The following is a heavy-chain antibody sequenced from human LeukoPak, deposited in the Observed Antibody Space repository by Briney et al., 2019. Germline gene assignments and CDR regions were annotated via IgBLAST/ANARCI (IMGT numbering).Heavy chain of an antibody. V-gene: IGHV1-46*03. CDR3: ARAYSSSGPPRFDP. Sequence: EASVKVSCKASGGTFSSYAISWVRQAPGQGLEWMGIINPSGGSTSYAQKFQGRVTMTRDTSTSTVYMELSSLRSEDTAVYYCARAYSSSGPPRFDPWGQGTLVTVSS. CDR1: GGTFSSYA. J-gene: IGHJ5*02. CDR2: INPSGGST. D-gene: IGHD6-6*01.